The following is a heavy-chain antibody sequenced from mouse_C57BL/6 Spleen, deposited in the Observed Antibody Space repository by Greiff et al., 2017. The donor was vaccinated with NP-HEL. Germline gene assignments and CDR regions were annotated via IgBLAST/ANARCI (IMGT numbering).Heavy chain of an antibody. D-gene: IGHD1-1*01. CDR3: TDLLLRYDY. J-gene: IGHJ2*01. CDR1: GYTFTDYE. V-gene: IGHV1-15*01. CDR2: IDPETGGT. Sequence: VQLQESGAELVRPGASVTLSCKASGYTFTDYEMHWVKQTPVHGLEWIGAIDPETGGTAYNQKFKGKAILTADKSSSTAYMELRSLTSEDSAVYYCTDLLLRYDYWGQGTTLTVSS.